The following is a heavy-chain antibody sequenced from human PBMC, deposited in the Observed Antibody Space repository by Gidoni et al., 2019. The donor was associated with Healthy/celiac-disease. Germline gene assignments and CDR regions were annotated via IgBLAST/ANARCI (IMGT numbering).Heavy chain of an antibody. CDR1: GFTFSSYG. Sequence: QLQLVESGGGVVQPGRPRRLSCAASGFTFSSYGLHWGRNAPGKGMEWGAVRWYDGSKKYYADSVKGRFTISRDNSKNTLYLKMNSLRAEATAVYYCARDGAPLLIELTMVDSFDIWGQGTMVTVSS. J-gene: IGHJ3*02. CDR2: RWYDGSKK. D-gene: IGHD3-10*01. V-gene: IGHV3-33*01. CDR3: ARDGAPLLIELTMVDSFDI.